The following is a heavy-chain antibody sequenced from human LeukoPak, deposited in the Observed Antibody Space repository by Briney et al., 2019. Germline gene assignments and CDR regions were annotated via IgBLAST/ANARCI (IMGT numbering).Heavy chain of an antibody. CDR1: GFTFDDYA. CDR2: ISGDGGST. D-gene: IGHD3-22*01. Sequence: PGGSLRLSCAASGFTFDDYAMHWVRQAPGKGLERVSLISGDGGSTYYADSVKGRFTISRDNSKNSLYLQMNSLRTEDTALYYCAKVRAYYYDSSGYYYPEAFDIWGQGTMVTVSS. CDR3: AKVRAYYYDSSGYYYPEAFDI. J-gene: IGHJ3*02. V-gene: IGHV3-43*02.